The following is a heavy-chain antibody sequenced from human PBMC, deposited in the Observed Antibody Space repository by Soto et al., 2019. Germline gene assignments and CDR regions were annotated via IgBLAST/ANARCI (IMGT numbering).Heavy chain of an antibody. J-gene: IGHJ4*02. V-gene: IGHV3-23*01. Sequence: GGSLRLSCAASGFTFSSSAMSWVRQTPGKGLECVSAISSSGTYTYYADSVKGRFTISRDNSKNTLYLQMNSLRAEDTAVYYCANDLPYRFWNYFDYWGQGTLVTVSS. D-gene: IGHD3-3*01. CDR2: ISSSGTYT. CDR3: ANDLPYRFWNYFDY. CDR1: GFTFSSSA.